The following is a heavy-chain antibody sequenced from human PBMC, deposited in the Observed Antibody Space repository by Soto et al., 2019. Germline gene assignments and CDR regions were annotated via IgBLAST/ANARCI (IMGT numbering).Heavy chain of an antibody. D-gene: IGHD2-21*02. CDR3: VQSRCGGDCLQSYSSHSYYGLDV. V-gene: IGHV2-5*02. J-gene: IGHJ6*02. CDR1: GFSLSTTGVG. CDR2: SYWDDDK. Sequence: QITLKESGPTLVKPTQTLTLTCTFSGFSLSTTGVGVGWIRQSPGKALEWLALSYWDDDKRYNPSLTSKLTITKDTSKNQVVLAMTSMHPVDTATYYCVQSRCGGDCLQSYSSHSYYGLDVWGQGTTVTVSS.